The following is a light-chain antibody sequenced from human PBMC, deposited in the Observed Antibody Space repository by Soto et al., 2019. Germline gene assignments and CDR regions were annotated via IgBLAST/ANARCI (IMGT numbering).Light chain of an antibody. CDR3: QQYYGDSWT. V-gene: IGKV1-8*01. CDR1: QGISNY. Sequence: AIRMTQSPSSFSASTGDRVTITCRASQGISNYLAWYQQKPGKAPKLLIYRASTLQSGVPSRFSGSGSGTDFSLTISRLQSEDFATYYCQQYYGDSWTFGQGTKVEI. CDR2: RAS. J-gene: IGKJ1*01.